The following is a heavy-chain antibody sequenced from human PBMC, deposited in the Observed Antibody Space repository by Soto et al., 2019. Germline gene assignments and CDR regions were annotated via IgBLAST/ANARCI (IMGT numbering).Heavy chain of an antibody. J-gene: IGHJ6*02. CDR2: ISSASNHI. V-gene: IGHV3-21*01. CDR3: AKDRGRGSPVSGGMDV. CDR1: GFTFSSYA. D-gene: IGHD3-3*01. Sequence: LRLSCAASGFTFSSYAMSWVRQAPGKGLEWVSSISSASNHIFYADSVKGRFTISRDNAKSSLNLQMNSLRAEDTAVYYCAKDRGRGSPVSGGMDVWGQGTTVTVSS.